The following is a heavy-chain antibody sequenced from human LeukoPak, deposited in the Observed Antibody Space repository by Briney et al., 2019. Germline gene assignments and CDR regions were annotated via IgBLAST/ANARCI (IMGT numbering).Heavy chain of an antibody. D-gene: IGHD5-12*01. V-gene: IGHV4-59*12. Sequence: SETLSLTCTVSGGSISSYYWSWIRQPPGKGLEWIGYIYYSGSTNCNPSVKSRVAMSVDTSKNQFSLSLSSVTAADTAVYYCARETDRRGATAPLPDYWGQGILVTVSS. J-gene: IGHJ4*02. CDR2: IYYSGST. CDR1: GGSISSYY. CDR3: ARETDRRGATAPLPDY.